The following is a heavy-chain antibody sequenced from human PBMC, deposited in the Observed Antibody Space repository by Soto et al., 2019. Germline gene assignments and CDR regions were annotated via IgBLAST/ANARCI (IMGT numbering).Heavy chain of an antibody. CDR1: GFTFRTYG. CDR2: IWYDGSNK. CDR3: ARVENYFDSSVNRHSSAFDI. Sequence: QVQLVESGGGVVQPGRSLRLSCAASGFTFRTYGMHWVRQAPGKGLEWVAVIWYDGSNKYYADSVKGRFIISRDNSKNMLYLQMNSLRAEDTAVYYCARVENYFDSSVNRHSSAFDIWCQGTLVTVSA. V-gene: IGHV3-33*01. J-gene: IGHJ3*02. D-gene: IGHD3-22*01.